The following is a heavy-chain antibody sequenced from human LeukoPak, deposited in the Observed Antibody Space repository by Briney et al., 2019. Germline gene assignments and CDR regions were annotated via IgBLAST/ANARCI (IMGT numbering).Heavy chain of an antibody. CDR2: INHSGST. V-gene: IGHV4-34*01. Sequence: SETLSLTCAVYGGSFSGYYWSWIRQPPGKGLEWIGEINHSGSTNYNPSLKSRVTISVDTSKNQFSLKLSSVTAADTAVYYCARCIAARRLDYWGQGTLVTVSS. CDR1: GGSFSGYY. J-gene: IGHJ4*02. CDR3: ARCIAARRLDY. D-gene: IGHD6-6*01.